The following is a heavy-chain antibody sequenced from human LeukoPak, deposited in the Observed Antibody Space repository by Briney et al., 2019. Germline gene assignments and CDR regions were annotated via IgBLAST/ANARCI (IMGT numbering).Heavy chain of an antibody. Sequence: GASVKVSCKASGYTFSAYCMHWVRQAPGQGLEWMGRINPNSGGTNYAQKFQGRVAMTRDTSISTAYMELSRLRSDDTAVYYCARVISSWEIDAFDIWGQGTMVTVSS. V-gene: IGHV1-2*06. J-gene: IGHJ3*02. CDR2: INPNSGGT. D-gene: IGHD6-13*01. CDR1: GYTFSAYC. CDR3: ARVISSWEIDAFDI.